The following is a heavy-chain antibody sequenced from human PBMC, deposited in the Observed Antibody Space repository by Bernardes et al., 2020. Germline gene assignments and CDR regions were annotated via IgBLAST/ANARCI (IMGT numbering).Heavy chain of an antibody. V-gene: IGHV3-21*01. J-gene: IGHJ4*02. CDR2: ISSSGTYI. Sequence: GGSLRLSCAASGFTFSSYSMNWVRQAPGKGLEWVSSISSSGTYIYYADSVKGRFTISRDNAKNSLYLQMNSRRAEDTAAYYCARAEIAAAGSIFDYWGQGTLVTVSS. CDR3: ARAEIAAAGSIFDY. D-gene: IGHD6-13*01. CDR1: GFTFSSYS.